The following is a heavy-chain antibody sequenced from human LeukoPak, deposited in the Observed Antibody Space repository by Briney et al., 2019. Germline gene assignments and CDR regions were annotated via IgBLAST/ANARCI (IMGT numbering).Heavy chain of an antibody. V-gene: IGHV1-2*06. D-gene: IGHD2-2*01. CDR1: GYTFTGYY. CDR2: INPNSGGT. J-gene: IGHJ5*02. Sequence: ASVKVSCKASGYTFTGYYMHWVRQAPGQGLEWMGRINPNSGGTNYAQKFQGRVTMTRDTSISTAYMELSRLRSDDTAVYYCARDRYCSSTSCPANWFDPWGQGTLVTVSS. CDR3: ARDRYCSSTSCPANWFDP.